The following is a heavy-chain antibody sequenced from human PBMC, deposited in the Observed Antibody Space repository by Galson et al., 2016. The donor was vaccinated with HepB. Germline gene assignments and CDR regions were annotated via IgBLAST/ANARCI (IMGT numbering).Heavy chain of an antibody. CDR3: ARGIASRPNFGYFDY. D-gene: IGHD6-6*01. CDR2: ISPSGDRT. CDR1: GYTFTNYW. Sequence: SVKVSCKASGYTFTNYWMHWVRQAPGQGLEWMGIISPSGDRTGYAQKFQGRVTMTRDTSTSTVYMELSSLTSEDTAVYYCARGIASRPNFGYFDYWDQGTLVTVSS. V-gene: IGHV1-46*01. J-gene: IGHJ4*02.